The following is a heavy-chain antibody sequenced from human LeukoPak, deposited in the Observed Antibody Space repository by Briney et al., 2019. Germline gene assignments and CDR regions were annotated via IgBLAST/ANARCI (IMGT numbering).Heavy chain of an antibody. CDR1: GFTFTTYW. Sequence: GGSLRLSCAASGFTFTTYWMTWVRQAPGRGLEWVANINQDGSERYYVDSVKGRFTISRDNAKNSLYLQLNSLRAEDTAVYYCARWAGSSWAEARRQGYKYYYYMDVWGKGTTVTVSS. D-gene: IGHD6-6*01. CDR2: INQDGSER. V-gene: IGHV3-7*01. CDR3: ARWAGSSWAEARRQGYKYYYYMDV. J-gene: IGHJ6*03.